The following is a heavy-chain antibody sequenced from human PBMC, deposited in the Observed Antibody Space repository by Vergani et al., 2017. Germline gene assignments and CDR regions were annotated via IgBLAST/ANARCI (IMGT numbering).Heavy chain of an antibody. CDR2: INPSGGST. V-gene: IGHV1-46*03. CDR3: ARPHRVILPPDPRRLDY. CDR1: GYTFTNYY. J-gene: IGHJ4*02. Sequence: QVLLVQSGAEVKKPGASVRVSCKTSGYTFTNYYIHWVRQAPGQGLEWMGIINPSGGSTTYAQQFQGRLTMTRDTSTSTVHMDLSNLRSEDTAVYYCARPHRVILPPDPRRLDYWGQGTLVTVSS.